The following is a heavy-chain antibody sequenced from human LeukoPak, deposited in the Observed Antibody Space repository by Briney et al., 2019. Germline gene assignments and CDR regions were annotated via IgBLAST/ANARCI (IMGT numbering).Heavy chain of an antibody. Sequence: PGGSLRLSCAASGFTFSSYAMHWVRQAPGEGLEWVSTISGSADNTNYAEAVKGRFTISRDNSKNTMYLQMNSLRAEDTAVYYCAKQGFGGWGQGTLVTVSS. V-gene: IGHV3-23*01. CDR2: ISGSADNT. CDR3: AKQGFGG. D-gene: IGHD3-3*01. J-gene: IGHJ4*02. CDR1: GFTFSSYA.